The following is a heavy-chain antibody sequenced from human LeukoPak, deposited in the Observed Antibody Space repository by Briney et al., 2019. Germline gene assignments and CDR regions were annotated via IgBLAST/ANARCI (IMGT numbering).Heavy chain of an antibody. J-gene: IGHJ3*02. CDR2: INAGNGNT. CDR3: ASPVGATGLWSFGGAFDI. Sequence: ASVKVSCKASGYTFTSYAMHWVRQAPGQRLEWMGWINAGNGNTKYSQKFQGRVTITRDTSASTAYMELSSLRSEDTAVYYCASPVGATGLWSFGGAFDIWGQGTMVTVSS. CDR1: GYTFTSYA. D-gene: IGHD1-26*01. V-gene: IGHV1-3*01.